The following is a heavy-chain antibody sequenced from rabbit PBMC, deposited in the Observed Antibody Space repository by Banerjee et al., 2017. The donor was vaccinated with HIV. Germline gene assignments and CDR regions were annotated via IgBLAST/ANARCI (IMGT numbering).Heavy chain of an antibody. D-gene: IGHD4-1*01. Sequence: LEESGGDLVKPEGSLTLTCTASGFDFSTYGVNWVRQAPGKGLEWIGYFTYGGSEYSATWENGRSPFSRHNAQNTLYLQLNSLTAADTASYFCARDLAGVIGWNFNLWGPGTLVTVS. CDR2: FTYGGSE. CDR3: ARDLAGVIGWNFNL. J-gene: IGHJ4*01. V-gene: IGHV1S28*01. CDR1: GFDFSTYG.